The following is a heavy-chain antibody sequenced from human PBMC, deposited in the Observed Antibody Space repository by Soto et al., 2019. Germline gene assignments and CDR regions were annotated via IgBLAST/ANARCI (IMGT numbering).Heavy chain of an antibody. J-gene: IGHJ3*02. D-gene: IGHD3-9*01. CDR1: GFTFRSDW. CDR2: INSNGSST. CDR3: ARSWLNGGDAFYI. Sequence: EVQLVESGGGLVQPGGPLRLSCAASGFTFRSDWLHWVRQAPGKGLVWVSCINSNGSSTSYADSLKGRFTISRDNAKHTLYLQMNSLRAEYTAVYYCARSWLNGGDAFYIWGQGTMVTVSS. V-gene: IGHV3-74*01.